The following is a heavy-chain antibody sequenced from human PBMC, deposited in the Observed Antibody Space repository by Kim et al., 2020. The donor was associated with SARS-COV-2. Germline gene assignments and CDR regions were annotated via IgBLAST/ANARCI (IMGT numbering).Heavy chain of an antibody. J-gene: IGHJ6*02. Sequence: GGSLRLSCAASGFTVSSNYMSWVRQAPGKGLEWVSVIYSGGSTYYADSAQGRFTISRDNAKNTLYLQMNSLRAGDTAVYYCARESIAASPTRYYYGMDVGGRGPSATVPS. D-gene: IGHD6-6*01. CDR2: IYSGGST. CDR1: GFTVSSNY. CDR3: ARESIAASPTRYYYGMDV. V-gene: IGHV3-66*01.